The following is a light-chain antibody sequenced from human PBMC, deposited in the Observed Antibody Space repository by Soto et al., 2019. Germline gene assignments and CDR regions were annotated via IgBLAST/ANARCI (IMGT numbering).Light chain of an antibody. V-gene: IGLV1-51*01. CDR2: DNN. Sequence: QSVLTQPPSVSAAPGQKVTISCSGSSSNIGNNYVSWYQQLPGTAPKLLIYDNNKRPSGIPDRFSGPKSGTSATLGITGLQTGDEADYYCGTWDSSLSAGVFGGGTKVTVL. CDR1: SSNIGNNY. J-gene: IGLJ2*01. CDR3: GTWDSSLSAGV.